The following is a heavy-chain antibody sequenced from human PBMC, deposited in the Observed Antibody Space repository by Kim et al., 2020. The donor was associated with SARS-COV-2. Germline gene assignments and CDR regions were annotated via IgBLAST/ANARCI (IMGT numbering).Heavy chain of an antibody. D-gene: IGHD2-2*01. CDR1: GFIFSTYA. CDR3: AREGRHCSGTACYLFDY. CDR2: ISSNGADP. J-gene: IGHJ4*02. V-gene: IGHV3-64*02. Sequence: GGSLRLSCAASGFIFSTYAMHWVRQAPGKGPEYVSAISSNGADPYYADSVKGRFTISRDNFENMLYLQMGSLRAEDMAVYYCAREGRHCSGTACYLFDYWGQGTLVTVSS.